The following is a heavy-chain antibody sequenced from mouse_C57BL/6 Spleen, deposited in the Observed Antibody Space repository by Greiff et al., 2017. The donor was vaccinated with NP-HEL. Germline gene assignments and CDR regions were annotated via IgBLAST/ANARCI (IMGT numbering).Heavy chain of an antibody. J-gene: IGHJ4*01. CDR3: AKSSRRPYYAMDY. CDR2: INPNNGGT. CDR1: GYTFTDYN. V-gene: IGHV1-22*01. Sequence: EVQLQQSGPELVKPGASVKMSCKASGYTFTDYNMHWVKQSHGKSLEWIGYINPNNGGTSYNQKFKGKATLTVIKSSSTAYMELRSLTSEDSAVYYCAKSSRRPYYAMDYWGQGTSVTVSS.